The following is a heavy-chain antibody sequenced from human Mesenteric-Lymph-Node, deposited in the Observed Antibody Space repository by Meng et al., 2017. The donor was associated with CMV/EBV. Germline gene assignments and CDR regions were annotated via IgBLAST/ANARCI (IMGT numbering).Heavy chain of an antibody. D-gene: IGHD6-13*01. Sequence: ASVKVSCKASGYTFTGYYMHWVRQAPGQGLEWMGWINPNSGGTNYAQKFQGRVTMTRDTSISTAYMELSRLRSDDTAVYYCARMSKIAAAGLNWFDPWGQGTLVTVSS. V-gene: IGHV1-2*02. CDR2: INPNSGGT. CDR3: ARMSKIAAAGLNWFDP. J-gene: IGHJ5*02. CDR1: GYTFTGYY.